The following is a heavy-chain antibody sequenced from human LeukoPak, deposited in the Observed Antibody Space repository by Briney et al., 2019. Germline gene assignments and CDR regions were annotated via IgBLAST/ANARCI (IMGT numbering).Heavy chain of an antibody. CDR3: ARDIPNDWYFDL. CDR1: GFTFSSYS. J-gene: IGHJ2*01. Sequence: GGSLRLSCAASGFTFSSYSMNWVRQAPGKGLEWVSSISSSSSYIYYADSVKGRFTISRDNAKNSLYLQMNSLRAEDTAVYYCARDIPNDWYFDLWGRGTLVTVSS. CDR2: ISSSSSYI. D-gene: IGHD2-21*01. V-gene: IGHV3-21*01.